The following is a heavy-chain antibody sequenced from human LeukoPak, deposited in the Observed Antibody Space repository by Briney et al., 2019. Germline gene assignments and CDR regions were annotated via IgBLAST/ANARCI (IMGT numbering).Heavy chain of an antibody. CDR2: ISGSGITT. D-gene: IGHD2-2*01. J-gene: IGHJ6*02. CDR1: GFTFSSYA. Sequence: GGSLRLSCAASGFTFSSYAMSWVRQAPGKGLEWVSAISGSGITTYYADSVKGRFTISRDNSKNTLYLQMNSLRAEDTAVYYCAKVRDCSSTSCYRIRGMDVWGQGTTVTVSS. CDR3: AKVRDCSSTSCYRIRGMDV. V-gene: IGHV3-23*01.